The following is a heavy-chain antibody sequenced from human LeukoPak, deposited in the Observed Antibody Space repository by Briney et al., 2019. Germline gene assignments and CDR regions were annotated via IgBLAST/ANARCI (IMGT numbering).Heavy chain of an antibody. CDR1: GGSFSGYY. J-gene: IGHJ4*02. CDR3: ARDDSSGHDDY. CDR2: INHSGST. V-gene: IGHV4-34*01. D-gene: IGHD3-22*01. Sequence: SETLSLTCAVYGGSFSGYYWGWIRQPPGKGLEWIGEINHSGSTNYNPSLKSRVTISVDTSKNQFSLKLSSVTAADTAVYYCARDDSSGHDDYWGQGTLVTVSS.